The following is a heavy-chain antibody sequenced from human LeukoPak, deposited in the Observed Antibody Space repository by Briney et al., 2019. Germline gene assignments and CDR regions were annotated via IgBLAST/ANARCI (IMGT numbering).Heavy chain of an antibody. J-gene: IGHJ6*02. CDR3: ARGPTYYYGSGSYPAETLYYYYGMDV. CDR1: GGSISSYY. V-gene: IGHV4-59*01. Sequence: PSETLSLTCTVSGGSISSYYWSWIRQPPGKGLEWIGYIYYSGSTNYNPSLKSRVTISVDTSKNQFSLKLSSVTAADTAVYYCARGPTYYYGSGSYPAETLYYYYGMDVWRQGTTVTVSS. CDR2: IYYSGST. D-gene: IGHD3-10*01.